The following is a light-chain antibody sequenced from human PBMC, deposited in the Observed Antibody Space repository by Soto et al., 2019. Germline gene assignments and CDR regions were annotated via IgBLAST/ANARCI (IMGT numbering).Light chain of an antibody. CDR3: QQSYSSPPT. CDR1: QSIDNF. V-gene: IGKV1-39*01. CDR2: AAS. J-gene: IGKJ1*01. Sequence: DIQMTQSPSSLSASVGDRVTITCRPSQSIDNFLNWYRQKPGKAPKLLIFAASSLQSGVPSRFSGSRSGPDFTLTISSLQPEDFATYYCQQSYSSPPTFGQGTKVDI.